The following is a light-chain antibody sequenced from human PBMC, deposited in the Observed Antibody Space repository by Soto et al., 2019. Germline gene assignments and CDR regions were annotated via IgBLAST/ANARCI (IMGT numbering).Light chain of an antibody. CDR3: QQYNNWPPWT. V-gene: IGKV3-15*01. Sequence: IVLTQSPVTLSLSPGERATLSCRASQSVSSNLAWYQQKPGQAPRLLMYGASTRATGIPARFSGSGSGTEFTLTISSLQSEDFAVYYCQQYNNWPPWTFGQGTKVDIK. CDR2: GAS. CDR1: QSVSSN. J-gene: IGKJ1*01.